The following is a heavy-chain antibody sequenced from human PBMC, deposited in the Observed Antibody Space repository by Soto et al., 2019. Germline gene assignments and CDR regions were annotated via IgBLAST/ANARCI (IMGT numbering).Heavy chain of an antibody. D-gene: IGHD1-1*01. CDR2: IYATGTT. J-gene: IGHJ5*02. CDR3: VRDGTKTLRDWFDP. CDR1: GASIRGFY. Sequence: SETLSLTCTVSGASIRGFYWSWIRKSAGKGLEWIGRIYATGTTDYNPSLKSRVMMSVDTSKKQFSLKLRSVTAADTAVYYCVRDGTKTLRDWFDPWGQGISVTVSS. V-gene: IGHV4-4*07.